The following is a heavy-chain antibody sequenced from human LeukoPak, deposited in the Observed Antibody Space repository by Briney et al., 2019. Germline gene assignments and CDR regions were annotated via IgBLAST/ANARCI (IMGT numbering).Heavy chain of an antibody. Sequence: PSETLSLTCTVSGGSISSSSYYWGWIRQPPGKGLEWIGSIYYSGSTYYNPSLKSRVTISVDTSKNQFSLKLRSVTAADTAVYYCARVLGGRDGYNNAFDYWGQGTLVTVSS. CDR3: ARVLGGRDGYNNAFDY. CDR1: GGSISSSSYY. CDR2: IYYSGST. V-gene: IGHV4-39*07. J-gene: IGHJ4*02. D-gene: IGHD5-24*01.